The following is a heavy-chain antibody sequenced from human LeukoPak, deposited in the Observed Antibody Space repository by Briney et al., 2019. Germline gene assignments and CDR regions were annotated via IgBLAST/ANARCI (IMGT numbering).Heavy chain of an antibody. D-gene: IGHD2-15*01. Sequence: GGSLRLSCAASGFTFSSYTMNWVRQAPGKGLEWVSSIRSSSSYIYYADSVKGRFTISRDNAKNSLYLQVNSLRADDTAVYYCARETYCSGGSCYKGNAFDIWGQGTMVTVSS. CDR3: ARETYCSGGSCYKGNAFDI. CDR2: IRSSSSYI. J-gene: IGHJ3*02. CDR1: GFTFSSYT. V-gene: IGHV3-21*01.